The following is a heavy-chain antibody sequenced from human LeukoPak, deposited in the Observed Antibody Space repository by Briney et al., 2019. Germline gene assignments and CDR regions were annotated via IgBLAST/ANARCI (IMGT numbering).Heavy chain of an antibody. CDR2: IIPIFGTA. V-gene: IGHV1-69*05. CDR3: ARGGIAARLYNWFDP. Sequence: ASVKVSCKASVGTFSSYAISWVRQAPGQGLEWMGGIIPIFGTANYAQKFQGRVTITTDESPSTAYMELSSLRSEDTAVYYCARGGIAARLYNWFDPWGQGTLVTVSS. D-gene: IGHD6-6*01. J-gene: IGHJ5*02. CDR1: VGTFSSYA.